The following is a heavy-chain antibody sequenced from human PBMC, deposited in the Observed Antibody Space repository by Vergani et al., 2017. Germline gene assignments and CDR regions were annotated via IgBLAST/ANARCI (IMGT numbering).Heavy chain of an antibody. Sequence: QVQLQQWGAGLLKPSETLSLTCAVYGGSFSGYYWSWIRQPPGKGLEWIGEINHSGSTNYNPSLKSRVTISVDTSKNQFSLKLSSVTASDTAVYYCASLRKSYRVATEFYYYYGMDVWSQGTTVTVSS. CDR2: INHSGST. D-gene: IGHD5-12*01. CDR3: ASLRKSYRVATEFYYYYGMDV. V-gene: IGHV4-34*01. J-gene: IGHJ6*02. CDR1: GGSFSGYY.